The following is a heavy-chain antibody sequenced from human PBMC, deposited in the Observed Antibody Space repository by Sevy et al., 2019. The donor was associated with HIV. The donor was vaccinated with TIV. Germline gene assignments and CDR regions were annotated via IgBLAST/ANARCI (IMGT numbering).Heavy chain of an antibody. Sequence: SETLSLTCTVSGGSISSSSYYWGWIRQPPGKGLEWIGSIYYSGSTYYNPSLKSRVTISVDTSKNQFSLKLSSVTAADTVVYYCASRDKRANYDFWSGYYPRDNWFDPWGQGTLVTVSS. V-gene: IGHV4-39*01. CDR2: IYYSGST. J-gene: IGHJ5*02. CDR1: GGSISSSSYY. D-gene: IGHD3-3*01. CDR3: ASRDKRANYDFWSGYYPRDNWFDP.